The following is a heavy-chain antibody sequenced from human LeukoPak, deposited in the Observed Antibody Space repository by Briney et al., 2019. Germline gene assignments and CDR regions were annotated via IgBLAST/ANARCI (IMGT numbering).Heavy chain of an antibody. CDR3: ARDRDYGGNLFDY. D-gene: IGHD4-23*01. V-gene: IGHV4-59*01. CDR2: IYCSGST. Sequence: SETLSLTCTVSGGSISSYYWSWIRQPPGKGLEWIGYIYCSGSTNYNPSLKSRVTISVDTSKNQFSLKLSSVTAADTAVYYCARDRDYGGNLFDYWGQGTLVTVSS. CDR1: GGSISSYY. J-gene: IGHJ4*02.